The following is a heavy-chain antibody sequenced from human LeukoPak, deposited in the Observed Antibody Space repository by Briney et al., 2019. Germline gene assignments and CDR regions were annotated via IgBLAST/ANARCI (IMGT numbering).Heavy chain of an antibody. CDR1: GGSISSYY. Sequence: SETLSLTCTVSGGSISSYYWSWIRQPPGKGLEWIGYIYYSGSTNYNPSLKSRVTISVDTSKNQFSLKLSSVTAADTAVYYCARVTTRGWFDPWGQGTLVTVSS. D-gene: IGHD4-11*01. CDR3: ARVTTRGWFDP. V-gene: IGHV4-59*01. J-gene: IGHJ5*02. CDR2: IYYSGST.